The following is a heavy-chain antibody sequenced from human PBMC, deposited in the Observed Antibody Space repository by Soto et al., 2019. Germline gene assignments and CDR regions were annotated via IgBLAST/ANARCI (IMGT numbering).Heavy chain of an antibody. Sequence: QVQLVESGGGVVQPGRSLRLSCAASGFTFSNYGMHWVRQAPGKGLEWVAVILNDGSNRYHADSVKDRFTISRDNSKNTLYLQMNSLRAEDTAVHYCARDDEYSGNGMDVWGQGTTVTVS. V-gene: IGHV3-33*01. CDR1: GFTFSNYG. CDR2: ILNDGSNR. CDR3: ARDDEYSGNGMDV. D-gene: IGHD3-10*01. J-gene: IGHJ6*02.